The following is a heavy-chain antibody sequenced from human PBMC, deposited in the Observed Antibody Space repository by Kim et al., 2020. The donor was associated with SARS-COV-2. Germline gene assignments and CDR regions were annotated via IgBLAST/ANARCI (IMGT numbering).Heavy chain of an antibody. V-gene: IGHV3-74*01. J-gene: IGHJ4*02. Sequence: GRFTISRDNAKNTLYLQMNSLRAEDTAVYYCARARPYDFWSGYYPLGFDYWGQGTLVTVSS. D-gene: IGHD3-3*01. CDR3: ARARPYDFWSGYYPLGFDY.